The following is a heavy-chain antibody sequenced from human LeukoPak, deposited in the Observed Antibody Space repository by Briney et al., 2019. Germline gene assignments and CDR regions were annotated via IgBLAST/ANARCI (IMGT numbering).Heavy chain of an antibody. CDR1: GGTFSSYA. CDR2: IIPIFGTA. CDR3: ARGDRVESGGGYGMDV. V-gene: IGHV1-69*01. D-gene: IGHD1-26*01. J-gene: IGHJ6*04. Sequence: SVKVSCKASGGTFSSYAISWVRQAPGQGLEWMGGIIPIFGTANYAQKFQGRVTITADESTSTAYMELSSLRSDDTAVYFCARGDRVESGGGYGMDVWGKGTTVTVSS.